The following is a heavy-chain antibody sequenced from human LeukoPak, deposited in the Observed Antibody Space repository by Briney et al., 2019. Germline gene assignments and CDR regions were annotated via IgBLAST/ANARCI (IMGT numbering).Heavy chain of an antibody. D-gene: IGHD3-22*01. CDR1: GGSISRYY. V-gene: IGHV4-4*07. Sequence: SETLSLTCTVSGGSISRYYWSWIRQPAGKGLEWIGRIYTSGSTNYNPSLKSRVTMSVDTSKNQFSLKLSSVTAADTAVYYCARGRYYDSSGYYNQYYFDYWGQGTLVTVSS. CDR3: ARGRYYDSSGYYNQYYFDY. CDR2: IYTSGST. J-gene: IGHJ4*02.